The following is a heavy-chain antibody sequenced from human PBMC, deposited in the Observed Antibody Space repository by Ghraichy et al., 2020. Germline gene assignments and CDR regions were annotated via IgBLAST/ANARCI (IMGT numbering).Heavy chain of an antibody. J-gene: IGHJ6*02. CDR2: IKQDGSKK. Sequence: GGSLRLSCAASGFTFSSYWMSWVRQAPGKGLEWVANIKQDGSKKYYVDSVKGRFTISRDNAKNSLYLQMNSLRAEDTAVYYCARDPDYYYYGMDVWGQGTTVTVSS. V-gene: IGHV3-7*01. CDR3: ARDPDYYYYGMDV. CDR1: GFTFSSYW.